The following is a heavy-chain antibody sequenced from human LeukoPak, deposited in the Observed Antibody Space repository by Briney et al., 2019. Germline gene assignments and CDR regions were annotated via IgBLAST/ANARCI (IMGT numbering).Heavy chain of an antibody. Sequence: GASVKVSCKASGGTFSSYAISWVRQAPGQGLEWMGGIIPIFGTANYAQKFQGRVTITADESTSTAYMELSSLRSEDTAVYYCVQQQLNRPFDYWGQGTLVTVSS. CDR1: GGTFSSYA. CDR2: IIPIFGTA. J-gene: IGHJ4*02. D-gene: IGHD6-13*01. V-gene: IGHV1-69*13. CDR3: VQQQLNRPFDY.